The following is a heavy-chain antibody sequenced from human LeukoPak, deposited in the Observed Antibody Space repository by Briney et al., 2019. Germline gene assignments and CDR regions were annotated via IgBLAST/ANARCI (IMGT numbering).Heavy chain of an antibody. CDR2: INPNSGGT. Sequence: ASVTVSCTASVYTFTGYYMHWVRQAPGQGLEWMGWINPNSGGTNYAQKFQGRVTMTRDTSISTAYMELSRLRSDDTAVYYCAREDIAAAYFDYWGQGTLVTVSS. V-gene: IGHV1-2*02. D-gene: IGHD6-13*01. CDR1: VYTFTGYY. J-gene: IGHJ4*02. CDR3: AREDIAAAYFDY.